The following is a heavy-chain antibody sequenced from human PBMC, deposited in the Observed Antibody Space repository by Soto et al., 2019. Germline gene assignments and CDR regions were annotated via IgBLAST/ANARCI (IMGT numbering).Heavy chain of an antibody. CDR3: AKDPVGA. CDR2: ISYDGSNK. J-gene: IGHJ5*02. D-gene: IGHD2-15*01. Sequence: QVQLVESGGGVVQPGRSLRLSCAASGFAFSSYGMHWVRQAPGKGLEWVAVISYDGSNKYYADSVKGRFTISRDNSKNTLYLQMNSLRAEDTAVYYCAKDPVGAWGQGTLVTVSS. V-gene: IGHV3-30*18. CDR1: GFAFSSYG.